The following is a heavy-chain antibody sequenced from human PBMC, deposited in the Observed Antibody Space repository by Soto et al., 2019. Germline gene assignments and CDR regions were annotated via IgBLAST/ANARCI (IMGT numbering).Heavy chain of an antibody. Sequence: PGGSLRLSCAASGFTFSSYAMSWVRQAPGKGLEWVSAISGSGGSTYYADSVKGRFTISRDNSKNTLYLQMNSLGAEDTAVYYCAKDGPYYYDKTQDYWGQGXLVTVSS. D-gene: IGHD3-22*01. CDR3: AKDGPYYYDKTQDY. J-gene: IGHJ4*02. CDR1: GFTFSSYA. V-gene: IGHV3-23*01. CDR2: ISGSGGST.